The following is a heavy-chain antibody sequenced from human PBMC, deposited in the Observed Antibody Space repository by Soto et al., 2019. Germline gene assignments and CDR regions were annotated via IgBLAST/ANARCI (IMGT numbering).Heavy chain of an antibody. D-gene: IGHD3-10*01. CDR1: GGTFSSYA. CDR2: IIRIFGTP. V-gene: IGHV1-69*12. Sequence: QVQLVQSGAEVKKPGSSVKVSCKASGGTFSSYAINWVRQTPGQGLEWMGGIIRIFGTPDYAQRFQGRVTITADESTSTAYMELSSLRSEDTTVYYCARQGSNEHYYYGMDVWGQGTTVTVSS. J-gene: IGHJ6*02. CDR3: ARQGSNEHYYYGMDV.